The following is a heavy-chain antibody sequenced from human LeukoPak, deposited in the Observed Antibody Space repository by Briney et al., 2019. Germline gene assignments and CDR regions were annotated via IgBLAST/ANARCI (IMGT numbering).Heavy chain of an antibody. J-gene: IGHJ5*02. CDR1: GGSISSSSYY. D-gene: IGHD6-13*01. Sequence: PSETLSLTCTVSGGSISSSSYYWGWIRQPPGTGLEWLGSIYYSGSTYYNPSLKSRVTISVDTSKNQFSLKLSSVTAADTAVYYCARERTASYSSSWYWFDPWGQGTLVTVSS. CDR2: IYYSGST. CDR3: ARERTASYSSSWYWFDP. V-gene: IGHV4-39*07.